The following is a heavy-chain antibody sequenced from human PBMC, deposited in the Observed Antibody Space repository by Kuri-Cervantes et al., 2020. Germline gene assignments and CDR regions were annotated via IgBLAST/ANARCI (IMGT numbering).Heavy chain of an antibody. J-gene: IGHJ3*02. CDR3: VRDDQWAFDI. Sequence: GESLKISCAASGFTFNNNWMHWVRQAPGKGLEWLSRINGDGSNKHYADSVKGRFTISRDNAKNSLYLQMSSLTAEDTGVYYCVRDDQWAFDIWGQGIMVTVSS. V-gene: IGHV3-74*01. CDR1: GFTFNNNW. CDR2: INGDGSNK. D-gene: IGHD6-19*01.